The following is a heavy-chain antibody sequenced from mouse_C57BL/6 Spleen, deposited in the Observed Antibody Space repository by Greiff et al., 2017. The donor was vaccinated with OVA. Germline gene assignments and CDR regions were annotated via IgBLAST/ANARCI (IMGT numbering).Heavy chain of an antibody. V-gene: IGHV5-17*01. J-gene: IGHJ3*01. CDR1: GFTFSDYG. CDR2: ISSGSSTI. D-gene: IGHD2-4*01. Sequence: EVKVVESGGGLVKPGGSLKLSCAASGFTFSDYGMHWVRQAPEKGLEWVAYISSGSSTIYYADTVKGRFTISRDNAKNTLFLQMTSLRSEDTAMYYCARDYYDYDRTWFAYWGQGTLVTVSA. CDR3: ARDYYDYDRTWFAY.